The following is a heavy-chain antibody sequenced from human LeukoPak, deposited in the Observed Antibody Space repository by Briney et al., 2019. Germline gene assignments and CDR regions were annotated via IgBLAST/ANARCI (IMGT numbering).Heavy chain of an antibody. J-gene: IGHJ4*02. CDR1: GGSISSSNW. D-gene: IGHD3-10*02. Sequence: SGTLSLTCAVSGGSISSSNWWSWIRQPPGKGLEWIGEIYHSGSTNYNPSLKSRVTISVDTSRNQFSLKLSSVTAADTAVYFCASYHFRGDTSHYFDYWGQGTLVTVSS. CDR2: IYHSGST. CDR3: ASYHFRGDTSHYFDY. V-gene: IGHV4-4*02.